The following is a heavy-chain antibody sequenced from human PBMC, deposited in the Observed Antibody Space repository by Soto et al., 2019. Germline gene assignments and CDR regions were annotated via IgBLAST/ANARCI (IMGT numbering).Heavy chain of an antibody. CDR3: ARGRYGDY. CDR1: GYTFTSYG. Sequence: QVHLVQSGDEVKKPGASVKGSCKGSGYTFTSYGITWMRQAPGQGLEWMGWMSAPNGNTDYAQKLQGRVTVTRDTSTSTAYMELRSLRSDDTAVYYCARGRYGDYWGQGALVTVSS. D-gene: IGHD1-1*01. V-gene: IGHV1-18*01. CDR2: MSAPNGNT. J-gene: IGHJ4*02.